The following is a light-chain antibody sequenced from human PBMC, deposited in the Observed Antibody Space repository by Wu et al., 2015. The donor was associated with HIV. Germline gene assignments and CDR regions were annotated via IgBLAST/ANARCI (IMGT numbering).Light chain of an antibody. CDR2: AAS. CDR1: QSVGRY. Sequence: EIVLTQSPATLSLSPGERATLSCRASQSVGRYLAWYQQKPGRAPRLLMYAASNRATGIPARFSGSGSGTDFTLTISSLEPEDFAVYYCQQRSNWPPLTFGGGTKGGDQT. V-gene: IGKV3-11*01. J-gene: IGKJ4*01. CDR3: QQRSNWPPLT.